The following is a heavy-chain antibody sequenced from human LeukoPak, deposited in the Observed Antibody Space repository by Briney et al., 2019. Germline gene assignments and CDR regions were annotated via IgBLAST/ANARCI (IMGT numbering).Heavy chain of an antibody. D-gene: IGHD3-10*01. Sequence: SETLSLTCTVSGGSISSDNYQWRWIRQPPGKGLEWIGYINYSGSTYYNPSLKSRVTISVDTSKNHFSLRLSSVTAADTAVYYRARYGSGSTWFDPWGQGTLVTVSS. CDR1: GGSISSDNYQ. J-gene: IGHJ5*02. CDR3: ARYGSGSTWFDP. CDR2: INYSGST. V-gene: IGHV4-30-4*01.